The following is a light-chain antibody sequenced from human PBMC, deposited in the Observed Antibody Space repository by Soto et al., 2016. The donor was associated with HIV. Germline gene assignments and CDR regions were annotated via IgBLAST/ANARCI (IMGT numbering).Light chain of an antibody. V-gene: IGLV3-19*01. J-gene: IGLJ2*01. Sequence: SSELTQDPAVSVALGQTVRITCQGDSLRSYYASWYQQKPGQAPVLVIYGKNNRPSGIPDRFSGSSSGNTASLTITGAQAEDEADYYCNSRDSSGKSYVVFGGGTKLTVL. CDR1: SLRSYY. CDR3: NSRDSSGKSYVV. CDR2: GKN.